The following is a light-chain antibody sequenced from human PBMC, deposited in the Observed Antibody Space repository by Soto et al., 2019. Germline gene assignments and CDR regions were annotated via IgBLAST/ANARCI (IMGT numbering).Light chain of an antibody. CDR1: SSDVGGYNF. J-gene: IGLJ2*01. V-gene: IGLV2-8*01. Sequence: QSVLTQPPSASGSPGQSVTISCTGTSSDVGGYNFVSWYQQHPGKAPKLMIYEVSKRPSGVPDRFSGSKSGNTASLTVSGLQADDEADYYCTSYAGSNIPVVFGGGTKRTVL. CDR2: EVS. CDR3: TSYAGSNIPVV.